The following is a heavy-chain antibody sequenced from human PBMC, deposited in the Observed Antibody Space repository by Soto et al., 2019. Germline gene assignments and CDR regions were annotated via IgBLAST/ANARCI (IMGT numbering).Heavy chain of an antibody. Sequence: EVPLLESGGGLVQPGGSLRLSFAASGFTFSSYAMSWVRQAPGKGLGWVSAISGSGGSTYYATSVKGRFTISRENSKNTLYLQMNSLRAEDTAVYYCAKEDLERDSFDYWGQGTLVTVSS. V-gene: IGHV3-23*01. CDR2: ISGSGGST. CDR1: GFTFSSYA. CDR3: AKEDLERDSFDY. J-gene: IGHJ4*02. D-gene: IGHD1-1*01.